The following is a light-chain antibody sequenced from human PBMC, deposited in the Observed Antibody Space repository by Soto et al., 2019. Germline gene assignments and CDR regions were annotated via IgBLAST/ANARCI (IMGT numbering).Light chain of an antibody. CDR1: QSVSSN. V-gene: IGKV3-15*01. CDR3: QQYNNWPGT. CDR2: RAS. Sequence: DILMTQSPATLSLSPGGRATLSCRASQSVSSNLAWYQQKPGQAPRLLIQRASTRATGIPARFSGSGSGTEFTLTISSLQSEDFAVYCCQQYNNWPGTFCQGTKVEIK. J-gene: IGKJ1*01.